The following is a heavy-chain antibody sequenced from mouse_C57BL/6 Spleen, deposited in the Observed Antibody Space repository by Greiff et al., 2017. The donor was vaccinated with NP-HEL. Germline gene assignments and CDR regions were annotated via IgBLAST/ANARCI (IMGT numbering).Heavy chain of an antibody. CDR2: INPSNGGT. D-gene: IGHD2-4*01. Sequence: QVQLQQSGTELVKPGASVKLSCKASGYTFTSYWMHWVKQRPGQGLEWIGNINPSNGGTNYNEKFKSKATLTVDKSSSTAYMQLSSLTSEDSAVYYCARGSYDYAWFAYWGQGTLVTVSA. CDR1: GYTFTSYW. CDR3: ARGSYDYAWFAY. V-gene: IGHV1-53*01. J-gene: IGHJ3*01.